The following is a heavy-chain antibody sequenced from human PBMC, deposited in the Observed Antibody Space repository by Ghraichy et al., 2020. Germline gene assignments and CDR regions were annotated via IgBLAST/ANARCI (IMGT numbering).Heavy chain of an antibody. CDR1: GFTVSSNY. CDR3: ARYWISQSPLYYGMDV. J-gene: IGHJ6*02. Sequence: GGSLRLSCAASGFTVSSNYMSWVRQAPGKGLEWVSVIYSGGSTYYADSVKGRFTISRDNSKNTLYLQMNSLRAEDTAVYYCARYWISQSPLYYGMDVWGQGTTVTVSS. V-gene: IGHV3-53*01. D-gene: IGHD2-2*01. CDR2: IYSGGST.